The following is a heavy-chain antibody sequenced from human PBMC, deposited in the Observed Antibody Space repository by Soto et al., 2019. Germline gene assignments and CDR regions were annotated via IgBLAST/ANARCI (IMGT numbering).Heavy chain of an antibody. CDR2: IIPIFGTV. CDR3: ARGNHRWLQLWYFDL. D-gene: IGHD5-12*01. Sequence: QVQLVQSGAEVKKPGSSVKVSCKASGGTFSNYPISWVRQAPGQGLEWMGGIIPIFGTVNYAQKFQGRVTITAAESTSTAYIELSSLRSEDTALYYCARGNHRWLQLWYFDLWGRGTLVTVSS. V-gene: IGHV1-69*12. J-gene: IGHJ2*01. CDR1: GGTFSNYP.